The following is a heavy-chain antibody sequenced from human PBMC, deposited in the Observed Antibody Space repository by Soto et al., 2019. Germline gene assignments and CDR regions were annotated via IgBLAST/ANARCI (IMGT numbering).Heavy chain of an antibody. J-gene: IGHJ5*02. CDR2: IYYSGST. CDR3: ARVGGMNWFDP. Sequence: QVQLQESGPGLVKPSQTLSLTCTVSGGSISSGGYYWSWIRQHPGKGLEWIGYIYYSGSTYYNPSLQSRVTISGDTSTNQFSLNLSSVTAADTAVYYWARVGGMNWFDPWGQGTLVTVSS. V-gene: IGHV4-31*03. D-gene: IGHD1-20*01. CDR1: GGSISSGGYY.